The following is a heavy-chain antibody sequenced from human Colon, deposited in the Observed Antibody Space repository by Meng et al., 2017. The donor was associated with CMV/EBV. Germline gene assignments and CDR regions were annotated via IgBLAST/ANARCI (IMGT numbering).Heavy chain of an antibody. CDR1: GYTFTSYY. CDR3: ARVGVVVPAARRDYYGMDV. Sequence: ASVKVSCKASGYTFTSYYMHWVRQAPGQGLEWMGIINPSGGSTSYAQKFQGRVTMTRDTSTSTAYMELSSLRSEDTAVYYCARVGVVVPAARRDYYGMDVWGQGTTVTVSS. V-gene: IGHV1-46*01. J-gene: IGHJ6*02. D-gene: IGHD2-2*01. CDR2: INPSGGST.